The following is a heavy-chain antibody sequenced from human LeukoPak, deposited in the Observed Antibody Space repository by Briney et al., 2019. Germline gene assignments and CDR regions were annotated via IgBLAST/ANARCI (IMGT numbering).Heavy chain of an antibody. V-gene: IGHV4-59*08. Sequence: SETLSLTCTVSGGSISSYYWSWIRQPPGKGLEWIGYIYYSGSTNYNPSLKSRVTISVDTSKNQFSLKLSSVTAADTAVYYCARLGAYVGSGTLGDIWGQGTMVTVSS. CDR1: GGSISSYY. CDR3: ARLGAYVGSGTLGDI. D-gene: IGHD3-10*01. CDR2: IYYSGST. J-gene: IGHJ3*02.